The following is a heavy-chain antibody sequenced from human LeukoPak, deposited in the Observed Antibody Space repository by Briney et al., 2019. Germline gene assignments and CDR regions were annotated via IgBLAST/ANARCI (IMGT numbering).Heavy chain of an antibody. Sequence: GGSLRLSCAASGFTFSSYGMHWVRQAPGKGLEWVAVISYDGSNKYYADSVKGRFTISRDNSKNTLYLQMNSLRAEDTAVYYCANNMRGNYYYGMDVWGQGTTVTVSS. CDR1: GFTFSSYG. V-gene: IGHV3-30*18. CDR2: ISYDGSNK. CDR3: ANNMRGNYYYGMDV. J-gene: IGHJ6*02.